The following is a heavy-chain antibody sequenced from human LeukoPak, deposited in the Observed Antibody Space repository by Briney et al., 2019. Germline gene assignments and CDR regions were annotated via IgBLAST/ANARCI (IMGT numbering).Heavy chain of an antibody. CDR1: GFTFSRFA. D-gene: IGHD3-22*01. V-gene: IGHV3-23*01. CDR2: ISGNGLQT. CDR3: AKDANYLDSSGYFIPFDY. J-gene: IGHJ4*02. Sequence: GGSLRLSCSASGFTFSRFAMTWVRHLPGKGQEWVSTISGNGLQTFYADSVKGRFSVSRDNSVNIVYLQMDSLRADDSALYSCAKDANYLDSSGYFIPFDYWGPGTLVTVAS.